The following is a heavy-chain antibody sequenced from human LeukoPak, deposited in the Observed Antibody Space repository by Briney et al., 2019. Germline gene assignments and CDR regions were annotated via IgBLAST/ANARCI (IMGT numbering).Heavy chain of an antibody. D-gene: IGHD4-17*01. CDR2: INHSGST. CDR3: ARGGITVTTALDY. J-gene: IGHJ4*02. V-gene: IGHV4-34*01. Sequence: PSETLSLTCAVYGGSFSGYYWSWIRQPPGKGLEWIGEINHSGSTNYNPSLKSRVTISVGKSKNQFSLKLSSVTAADTAVYYCARGGITVTTALDYWGQGTLVTVSS. CDR1: GGSFSGYY.